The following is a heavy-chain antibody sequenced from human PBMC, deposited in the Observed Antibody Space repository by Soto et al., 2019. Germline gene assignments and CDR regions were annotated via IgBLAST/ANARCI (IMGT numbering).Heavy chain of an antibody. J-gene: IGHJ4*02. CDR3: ARDAGLTRGPGGFDY. Sequence: GGSLRLSCAASGFTFSSYGMHWVRQAPGKGLEWVAVIWYDGSNKYYADSVKGRFTISRDNSKNTLYLQMNSLRAEDTAVYYCARDAGLTRGPGGFDYWGQGTLVTVSS. CDR2: IWYDGSNK. D-gene: IGHD2-8*02. CDR1: GFTFSSYG. V-gene: IGHV3-33*01.